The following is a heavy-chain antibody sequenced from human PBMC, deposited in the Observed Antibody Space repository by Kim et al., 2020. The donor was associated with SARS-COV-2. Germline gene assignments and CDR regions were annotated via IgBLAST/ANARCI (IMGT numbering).Heavy chain of an antibody. J-gene: IGHJ4*02. CDR1: GYTLTELS. CDR3: ATGVNYYGSGSYRDY. D-gene: IGHD3-10*01. V-gene: IGHV1-24*01. CDR2: FDPEDGET. Sequence: ASVKVSCKVSGYTLTELSMHWVRQAPGKGLEWMGGFDPEDGETIYAQKFQGRVTMTEDTSTDTAYMELSSLRSEDTAVYYCATGVNYYGSGSYRDYWGQGTLVTVSS.